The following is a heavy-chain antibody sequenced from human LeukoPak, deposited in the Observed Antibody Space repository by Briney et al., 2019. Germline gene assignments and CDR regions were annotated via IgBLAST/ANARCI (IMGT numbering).Heavy chain of an antibody. Sequence: SVKVSCKASGGTFSSYAISWVRQAPGQGLEWMGGIIPIFGTANYAQKFQGRVTITTDESTSTAYMELSSLRSEDTAVYYCAKDTPKWLTFDYWGQGTLVTVSS. V-gene: IGHV1-69*05. CDR2: IIPIFGTA. D-gene: IGHD5-24*01. CDR3: AKDTPKWLTFDY. J-gene: IGHJ4*02. CDR1: GGTFSSYA.